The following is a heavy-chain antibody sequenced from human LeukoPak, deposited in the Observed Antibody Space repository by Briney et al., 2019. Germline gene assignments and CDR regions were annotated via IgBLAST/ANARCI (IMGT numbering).Heavy chain of an antibody. CDR1: GDTVSRNRAS. Sequence: SQTLSLTCAISGDTVSRNRASWNWIRQSPSRGLEWLGRTYYRSKWYNDYAPSVRSRITINPDTSKNQFSLQLNSVTPEDTAVYYCARDPITGDRFDYWGQGTLVTVSS. D-gene: IGHD7-27*01. V-gene: IGHV6-1*01. J-gene: IGHJ4*02. CDR2: TYYRSKWYN. CDR3: ARDPITGDRFDY.